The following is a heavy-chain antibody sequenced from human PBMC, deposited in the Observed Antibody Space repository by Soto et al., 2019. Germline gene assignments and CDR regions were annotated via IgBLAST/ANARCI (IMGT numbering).Heavy chain of an antibody. CDR3: VHRRVQIFDF. CDR2: VYWDDDK. J-gene: IGHJ4*02. CDR1: GFSLSTSGEG. D-gene: IGHD1-1*01. V-gene: IGHV2-5*02. Sequence: QITLKESGPTLVKPTQTLTLTCTFSGFSLSTSGEGVGWIRQPPGKALEWLALVYWDDDKRYSPSLKSRLTISKYTSKIQVVLTMTNMDPVDTATYYRVHRRVQIFDFWGQGAMGNVAS.